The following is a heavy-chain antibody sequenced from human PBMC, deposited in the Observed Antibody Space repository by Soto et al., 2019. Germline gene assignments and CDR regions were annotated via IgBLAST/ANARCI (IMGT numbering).Heavy chain of an antibody. Sequence: QGQLQESGPGLVKPSQTLSLTCTVSGAPISSRGYYCSWIRQHPGKGMEWIGYSYYSGSAYYNTSLRSLVTISVETSKNQFSMKLSAVTAADTDVYCCSRGPLTTVPDYWGQGTLVTVSS. V-gene: IGHV4-31*01. CDR1: GAPISSRGYY. CDR2: SYYSGSA. D-gene: IGHD4-17*01. J-gene: IGHJ4*02. CDR3: SRGPLTTVPDY.